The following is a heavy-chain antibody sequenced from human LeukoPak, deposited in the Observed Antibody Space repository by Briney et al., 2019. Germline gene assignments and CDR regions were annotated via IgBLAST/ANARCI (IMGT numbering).Heavy chain of an antibody. J-gene: IGHJ4*02. V-gene: IGHV1-2*02. D-gene: IGHD2-21*02. Sequence: ASVKVSCKASGYTFTGYYMHWVRQAPGQGLEWMGWINPNSGGTNYAQKFQGRVTMTRDTSISTAYMELSRLRSDDTAVHYCARDLLSVVTAIPNKTDYWGQGTLVTVSS. CDR2: INPNSGGT. CDR3: ARDLLSVVTAIPNKTDY. CDR1: GYTFTGYY.